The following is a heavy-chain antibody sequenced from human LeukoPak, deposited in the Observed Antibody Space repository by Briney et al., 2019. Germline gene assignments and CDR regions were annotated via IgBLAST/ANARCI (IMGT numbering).Heavy chain of an antibody. J-gene: IGHJ4*02. D-gene: IGHD3-22*01. Sequence: GGSLRLSCAASGFIVSRKYMSLVRQAPGKGLEWVSVIYRGGSTDYADSVKGRFTISRDSSKNTLYLQMNSLRAEDTAVYYCARGAGGYYDDSSFFDYWGQGTLVTVSS. CDR2: IYRGGST. CDR3: ARGAGGYYDDSSFFDY. V-gene: IGHV3-53*01. CDR1: GFIVSRKY.